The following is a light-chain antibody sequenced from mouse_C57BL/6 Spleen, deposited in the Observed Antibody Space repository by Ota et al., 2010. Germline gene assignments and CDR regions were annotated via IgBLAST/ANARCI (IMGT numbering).Light chain of an antibody. CDR3: QQYSSYPYT. Sequence: DIVMTQSQKFMSTSVGDRVSVTCKASQNVGTNVAWYQQKPGQSPKALIYSASTRHTGVPDRFTGSGSGTDFTLTISNVQSEDLADYFCQQYSSYPYTFGGG. CDR1: QNVGTN. J-gene: IGKJ2*01. V-gene: IGKV6-15*01. CDR2: SAS.